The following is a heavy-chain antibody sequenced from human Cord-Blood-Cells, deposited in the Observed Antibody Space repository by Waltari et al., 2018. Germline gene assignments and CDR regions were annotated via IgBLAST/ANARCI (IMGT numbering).Heavy chain of an antibody. V-gene: IGHV4-34*01. CDR1: GGSFSGYY. J-gene: IGHJ6*02. Sequence: QVQLQQWGAGLLKPSETLSLTCAVYGGSFSGYYLRWIRQPPGKGLEWIGEINHSGSTNYNPSLKSRVTISVDTSKNQFSLKLSSVTAADTAVYYCARGRRYYYYYGMDVWGQGTTVTVSS. CDR3: ARGRRYYYYYGMDV. CDR2: INHSGST.